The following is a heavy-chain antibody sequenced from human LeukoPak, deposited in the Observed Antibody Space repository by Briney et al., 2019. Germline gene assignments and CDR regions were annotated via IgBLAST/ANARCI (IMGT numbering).Heavy chain of an antibody. Sequence: PGGSLRLSCAASGFTFRSYAMIWVRQAPGKGLQWVSGISGSGGSTYYADSVKGRFTISRDNSKNTLYLQVNSLRAEDTAVYYCAKDGKKYGSTWDFDYWGQGALVTVSS. CDR2: ISGSGGST. V-gene: IGHV3-23*01. CDR3: AKDGKKYGSTWDFDY. CDR1: GFTFRSYA. D-gene: IGHD6-13*01. J-gene: IGHJ4*02.